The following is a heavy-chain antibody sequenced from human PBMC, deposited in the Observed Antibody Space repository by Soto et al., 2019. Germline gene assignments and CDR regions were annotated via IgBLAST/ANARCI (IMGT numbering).Heavy chain of an antibody. CDR2: ISAGGDYT. CDR1: GFTFSSYA. CDR3: AKVKNYYDSGSYYLSDDEEY. D-gene: IGHD3-10*01. Sequence: PGGSLRLSCAASGFTFSSYAMSWVRQAPGKGLEWVSGISAGGDYTYYADVVKGRFTISRDNSKNTLALQMNSLRAEDTAVYFCAKVKNYYDSGSYYLSDDEEYGGQGTPVTVSS. V-gene: IGHV3-23*01. J-gene: IGHJ4*02.